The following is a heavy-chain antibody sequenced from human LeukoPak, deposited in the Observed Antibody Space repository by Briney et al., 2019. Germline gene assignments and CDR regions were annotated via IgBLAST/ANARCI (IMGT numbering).Heavy chain of an antibody. CDR1: GGSFSGYY. D-gene: IGHD3-22*01. J-gene: IGHJ4*02. Sequence: SETLSLTCAVYGGSFSGYYWSGIRQPPGKGLEWIGEINHSGSTNYNPSLKSRVTISVDTSKNQFSLKLSSVSAADTAVYYCATIPDDSSGYYGNDYWGQGTLVTVSS. CDR2: INHSGST. CDR3: ATIPDDSSGYYGNDY. V-gene: IGHV4-34*01.